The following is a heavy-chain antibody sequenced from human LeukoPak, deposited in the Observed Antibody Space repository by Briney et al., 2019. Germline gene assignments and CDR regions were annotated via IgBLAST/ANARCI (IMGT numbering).Heavy chain of an antibody. CDR1: GFTFGDYA. D-gene: IGHD3-10*02. CDR3: AELGITMIGGV. V-gene: IGHV3-49*03. J-gene: IGHJ6*04. CDR2: IRSKAYGGTT. Sequence: GGSLRLSCTASGFTFGDYAMSWFRQAPGKGLEWVGFIRSKAYGGTTEYAASVKGRFTISRDNAKNSLYLQMNSLRAEDTAVYYCAELGITMIGGVWGKGTTVTISS.